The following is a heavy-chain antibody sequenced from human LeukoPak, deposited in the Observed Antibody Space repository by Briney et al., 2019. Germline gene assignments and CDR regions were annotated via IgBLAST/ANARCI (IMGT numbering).Heavy chain of an antibody. CDR2: INPNSGGT. CDR1: GYTFTGYY. CDR3: ARDGSSSTSWDGYWFDP. V-gene: IGHV1-2*04. Sequence: GASVKVSCKASGYTFTGYYMHWVRQAPGQGLEWMGWINPNSGGTNYAQKFQGWVTVTRDTSISTAYMELSRLRSDDTAVYYCARDGSSSTSWDGYWFDPWGQGTLVTVSS. J-gene: IGHJ5*02. D-gene: IGHD2-2*01.